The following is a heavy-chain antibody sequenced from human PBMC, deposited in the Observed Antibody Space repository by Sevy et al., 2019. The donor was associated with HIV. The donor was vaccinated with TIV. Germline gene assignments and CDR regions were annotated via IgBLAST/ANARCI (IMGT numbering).Heavy chain of an antibody. J-gene: IGHJ5*02. Sequence: GGSPRLSCAASGFTVSSNYMSWVRQAPGKGLEWVSVIHSGGRTYYADSVKGRFSISRDNSKNRLYLQMNSLGAEETAVYYCARENVYSSWSGGWFDPWGQGTLVTVSS. CDR2: IHSGGRT. CDR1: GFTVSSNY. D-gene: IGHD6-6*01. V-gene: IGHV3-53*01. CDR3: ARENVYSSWSGGWFDP.